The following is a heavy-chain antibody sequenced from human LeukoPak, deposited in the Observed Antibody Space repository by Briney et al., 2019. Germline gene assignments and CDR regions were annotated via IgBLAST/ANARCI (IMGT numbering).Heavy chain of an antibody. CDR1: GHSFTSYW. CDR2: IYPGDSDT. V-gene: IGHV5-51*01. CDR3: ARHLQGCSSTSCPFDY. D-gene: IGHD2-2*01. J-gene: IGHJ4*02. Sequence: GESLKISCKGSGHSFTSYWIGWVRQMPGKGLEWMGIIYPGDSDTRYSPSFQGQVTISADKSTSTAYLQWSSLKASDTAMYYCARHLQGCSSTSCPFDYWGQGTMVTVSS.